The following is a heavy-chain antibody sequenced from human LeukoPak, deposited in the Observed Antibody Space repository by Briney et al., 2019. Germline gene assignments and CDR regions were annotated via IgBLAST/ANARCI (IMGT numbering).Heavy chain of an antibody. D-gene: IGHD3-22*01. CDR3: ARDYYDSSGSIDY. CDR2: KSYDGSNK. V-gene: IGHV3-30-3*01. J-gene: IGHJ4*02. Sequence: GGSLRLSCAASGFTFGSYAMHWVRQAPGKGLEWVAVKSYDGSNKYYADSVKGRFTISRDNSKNTLYLQMNSLRAEDTAVYYCARDYYDSSGSIDYWGQGTLVTVSS. CDR1: GFTFGSYA.